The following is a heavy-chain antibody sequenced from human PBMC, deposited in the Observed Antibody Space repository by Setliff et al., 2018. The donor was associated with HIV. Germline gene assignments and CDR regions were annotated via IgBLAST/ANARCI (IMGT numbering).Heavy chain of an antibody. Sequence: PSETLSLTCSVPGDSIRSYYWSWIRQPPGKGLEWIGYIYYTGSTNYNPSLKSRVTISVDTSKNQFSLKLGSVTAADTAVYYCARDPGIVPIGYFDLWGRGTLVTV. CDR3: ARDPGIVPIGYFDL. CDR2: IYYTGST. D-gene: IGHD2-15*01. CDR1: GDSIRSYY. J-gene: IGHJ2*01. V-gene: IGHV4-59*01.